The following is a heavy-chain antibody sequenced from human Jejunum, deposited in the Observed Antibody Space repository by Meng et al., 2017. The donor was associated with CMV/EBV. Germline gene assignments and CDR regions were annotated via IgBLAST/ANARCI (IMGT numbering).Heavy chain of an antibody. D-gene: IGHD3-9*01. CDR2: IKQDGSEK. CDR3: AKPIQGRITIFSD. CDR1: GFTFSNYW. Sequence: SGFTFSNYWMTWVRQAPGRGLEWVTSIKQDGSEKDYVDSVKGQFTISRDNAKNSLYLQMNNLRAEDTAVYYCAKPIQGRITIFSDWGQGSLVTVSS. J-gene: IGHJ4*02. V-gene: IGHV3-7*01.